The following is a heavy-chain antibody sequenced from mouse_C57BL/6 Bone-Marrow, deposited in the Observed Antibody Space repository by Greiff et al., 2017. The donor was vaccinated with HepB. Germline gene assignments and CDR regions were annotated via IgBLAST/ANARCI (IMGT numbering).Heavy chain of an antibody. CDR3: ARRRLYGSSYGWYFDV. J-gene: IGHJ1*03. V-gene: IGHV1-69*01. Sequence: QVQLQQPGAELVMPGASVKLSCKASGYTFTSYWMHWVKQRPGQGLEWIGEIDPSDSYTNYNQKFKGKSTLTVDKSSSTAYMQLSSLTSEDSAVYYCARRRLYGSSYGWYFDVWGTGTTVTVSS. D-gene: IGHD1-1*01. CDR1: GYTFTSYW. CDR2: IDPSDSYT.